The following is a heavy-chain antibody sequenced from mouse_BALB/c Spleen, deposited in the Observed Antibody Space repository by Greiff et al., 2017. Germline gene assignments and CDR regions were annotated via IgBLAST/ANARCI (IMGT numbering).Heavy chain of an antibody. V-gene: IGHV5-6-4*01. CDR2: ISSGGSYT. Sequence: EVKVVESGGGLVKPGGSLKLSCAASGFTFSSYTMSWVRQTPEKRLEWVATISSGGSYTYYPDSVKGRFTISRDNAKNTLYLQMSSLKSEDTAMYYCTRAYDYDVEFAYWGQGTLVTVSA. CDR3: TRAYDYDVEFAY. CDR1: GFTFSSYT. D-gene: IGHD2-4*01. J-gene: IGHJ3*01.